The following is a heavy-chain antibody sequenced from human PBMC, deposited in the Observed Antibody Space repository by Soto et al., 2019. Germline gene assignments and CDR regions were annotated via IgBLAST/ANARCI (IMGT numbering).Heavy chain of an antibody. CDR2: ISAYNGNT. J-gene: IGHJ6*02. Sequence: GASVKVSCKASGYTFTSYGISWVRQAPGQGLEWMGWISAYNGNTNYAQKLQGRVTMTTDTSTSTAYMELNSLRAADTAVYFCAKSTVFNHFYGMDVWGPGTTVTVSS. V-gene: IGHV1-18*01. CDR3: AKSTVFNHFYGMDV. CDR1: GYTFTSYG.